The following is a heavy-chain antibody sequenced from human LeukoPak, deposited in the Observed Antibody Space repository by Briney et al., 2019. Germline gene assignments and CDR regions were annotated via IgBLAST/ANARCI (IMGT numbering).Heavy chain of an antibody. Sequence: ASVKVSCKVSGDTLTELSMQWVRQAPGKDLEWIGGSDVEDYDTIYTQKFQCRVTLTEDSSTDTAYMELSSLTYEDTAVYYCATGAPAGLRGLAVWGQGTTVTVS. CDR3: ATGAPAGLRGLAV. CDR2: SDVEDYDT. D-gene: IGHD3-9*01. V-gene: IGHV1-24*01. CDR1: GDTLTELS. J-gene: IGHJ6*02.